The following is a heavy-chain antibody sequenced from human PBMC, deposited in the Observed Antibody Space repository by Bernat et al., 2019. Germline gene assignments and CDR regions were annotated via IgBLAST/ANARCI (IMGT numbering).Heavy chain of an antibody. Sequence: QVQLVESGGGVVQPGTSLRLSCAASGFTFGLHAMHWVRQAPGKGLEWVGVIWDDGSNKFYGDSVKGRVTISRDNSNSLLFLQVNNLRVDDTAVYYCARDFATKLDWLTYLDSWGQGILVTVSS. J-gene: IGHJ5*01. CDR2: IWDDGSNK. CDR3: ARDFATKLDWLTYLDS. V-gene: IGHV3-33*01. CDR1: GFTFGLHA. D-gene: IGHD3-9*01.